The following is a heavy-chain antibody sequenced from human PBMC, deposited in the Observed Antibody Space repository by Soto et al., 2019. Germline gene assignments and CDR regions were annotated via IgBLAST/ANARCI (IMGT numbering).Heavy chain of an antibody. CDR1: GFTVSRYDM. J-gene: IGHJ5*02. CDR2: IYHSGTT. CDR3: ARSDCYGVCRGKWLDP. D-gene: IGHD2-21*02. Sequence: QVVESGGGLIQAGGSTRLSCLASGFTVSRYDMAWVRQAPGKGLEWIGEIYHSGTTNYNPSLMSRVTIAVDKAKSQFSLRLDSVTAADTAVYYCARSDCYGVCRGKWLDPWGQGILVTVSS. V-gene: IGHV4-4*02.